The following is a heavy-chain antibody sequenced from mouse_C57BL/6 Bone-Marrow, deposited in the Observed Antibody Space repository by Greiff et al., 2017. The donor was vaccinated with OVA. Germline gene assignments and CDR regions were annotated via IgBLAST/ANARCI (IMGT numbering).Heavy chain of an antibody. CDR2: IDPENGDT. D-gene: IGHD4-1*02. CDR1: GFNIKDDY. CDR3: TNQLGEPVAY. Sequence: VQLQPSWAELVRPGASVKLSCTASGFNIKDDYMHWVKQRPEQGLEWIGWIDPENGDTEYASKFQGKATITADTSSNTAYLQLSSLTSEDTAVYYCTNQLGEPVAYWGQGTLVTVSA. V-gene: IGHV14-4*01. J-gene: IGHJ3*01.